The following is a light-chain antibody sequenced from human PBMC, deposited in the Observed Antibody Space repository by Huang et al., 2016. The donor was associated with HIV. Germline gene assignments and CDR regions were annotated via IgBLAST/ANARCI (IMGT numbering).Light chain of an antibody. V-gene: IGKV3-11*01. CDR2: DAS. J-gene: IGKJ4*01. CDR3: QQRTDWPT. CDR1: QNVDNH. Sequence: VLTQSPATLSWYPGEGVTLSCRTNQNVDNHLAWYQQKPGQAPRLLIYDASTRVTGIPARVSGGGSGTYFTLTISNLQPDDFAVYFCQQRTDWPTFGGGSRLEVK.